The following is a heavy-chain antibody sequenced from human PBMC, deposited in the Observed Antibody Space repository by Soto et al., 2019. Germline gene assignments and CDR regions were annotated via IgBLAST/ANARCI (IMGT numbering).Heavy chain of an antibody. CDR2: IIPIFGTA. V-gene: IGHV1-69*13. J-gene: IGHJ5*02. D-gene: IGHD4-4*01. CDR3: AISADYSNYFFPLDT. CDR1: GGTFSSYA. Sequence: GASVKVSCKASGGTFSSYAISWVRQAPGQGLEWMGGIIPIFGTANYAQKFQGRVTITADESTSTAYMELSSLRSEDTAVYYCAISADYSNYFFPLDTWGQGTLVTVSS.